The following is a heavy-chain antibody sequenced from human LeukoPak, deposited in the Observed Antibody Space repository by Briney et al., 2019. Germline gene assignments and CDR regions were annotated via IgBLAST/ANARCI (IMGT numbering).Heavy chain of an antibody. J-gene: IGHJ4*02. CDR1: GGSISSYY. Sequence: SETLSLTCTVSGGSISSYYWSWIRQPPGKGLEWIGYIYYSGSTNYNPSLKSRVTISVDTSKNQFSLKLSSVTAADTAVYYCARGLAAAAVAGLDYWGQGPRVSVSS. D-gene: IGHD6-19*01. CDR3: ARGLAAAAVAGLDY. CDR2: IYYSGST. V-gene: IGHV4-59*01.